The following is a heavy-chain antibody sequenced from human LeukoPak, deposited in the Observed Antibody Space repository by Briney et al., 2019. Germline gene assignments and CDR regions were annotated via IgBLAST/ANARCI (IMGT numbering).Heavy chain of an antibody. CDR2: IIPIFGTA. Sequence: ASVKVSCKASGGTFSSYAISWVRQAPGQGLEWMGGIIPIFGTANYAQKFQGRVTITADESTSTAYMELSSLRSEDTAVYYCAREGSFVSGYYYYGMDVWGQGTTVTVPS. CDR1: GGTFSSYA. D-gene: IGHD1-26*01. V-gene: IGHV1-69*01. CDR3: AREGSFVSGYYYYGMDV. J-gene: IGHJ6*02.